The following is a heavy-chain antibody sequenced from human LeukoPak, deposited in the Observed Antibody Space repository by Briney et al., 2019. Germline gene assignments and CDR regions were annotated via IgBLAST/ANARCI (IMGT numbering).Heavy chain of an antibody. V-gene: IGHV1-2*02. CDR3: ARATINDYGDYENAFDI. Sequence: ASVKVSCKAAGYTFTVYYMHWVRQAPGQGLEWMGWMNANSGGTKYAQKFQGRVTMSRATSISKDYMELRRLRSDDTAVYSCARATINDYGDYENAFDIWGPGTMVTVSS. CDR1: GYTFTVYY. D-gene: IGHD4-17*01. J-gene: IGHJ3*02. CDR2: MNANSGGT.